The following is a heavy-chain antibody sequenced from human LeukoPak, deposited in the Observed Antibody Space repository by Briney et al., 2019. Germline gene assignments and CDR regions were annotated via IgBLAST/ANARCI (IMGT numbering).Heavy chain of an antibody. CDR1: GFTFSHYG. D-gene: IGHD6-13*01. V-gene: IGHV3-30*02. CDR3: AKNIAAADSSGYYYYYMDV. Sequence: GGSLRLSCAASGFTFSHYGMHWVRQTPGKGLEWVAFIRYDGTNKYYADSVKGRFTISRDNSKNTLYLQMSSLRAEDTAVYYCAKNIAAADSSGYYYYYMDVWGKGTTVTVSS. J-gene: IGHJ6*03. CDR2: IRYDGTNK.